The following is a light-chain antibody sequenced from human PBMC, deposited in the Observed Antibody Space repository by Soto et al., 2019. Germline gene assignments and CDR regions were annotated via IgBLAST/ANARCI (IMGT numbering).Light chain of an antibody. CDR2: TNN. J-gene: IGLJ2*01. CDR3: AAWDDRLSGPV. CDR1: SSNIGSNY. V-gene: IGLV1-47*02. Sequence: QPVLTQPPSASGTPGQRVTISCSGSSSNIGSNYIYWYQQIPGTAPTIVIYTNNHRPSGVPDRFSGSKSGTSASLAISGLRSEDEAVYYCAAWDDRLSGPVFGGGTKLTVL.